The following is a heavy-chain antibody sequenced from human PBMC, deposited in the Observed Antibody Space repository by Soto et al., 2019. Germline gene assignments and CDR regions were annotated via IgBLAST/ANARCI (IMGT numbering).Heavy chain of an antibody. CDR2: ISAYNGNT. Sequence: QVQLVQSGAEVKKPGASVKVSCKASGYTFTSYGISWVRQAPGQGLEWMGWISAYNGNTNYAQKLQGRVTMTTDTPTITAYMEMRSLRSDDTAGYYCAMTPRITIFGWVWYYYGMDVWGQGTTVTVSS. V-gene: IGHV1-18*01. CDR1: GYTFTSYG. CDR3: AMTPRITIFGWVWYYYGMDV. J-gene: IGHJ6*02. D-gene: IGHD3-3*01.